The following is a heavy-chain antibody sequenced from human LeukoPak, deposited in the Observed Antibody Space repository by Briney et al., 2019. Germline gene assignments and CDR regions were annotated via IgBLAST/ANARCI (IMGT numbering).Heavy chain of an antibody. J-gene: IGHJ3*02. CDR2: IYTSGST. Sequence: SQTLSLTCTVYGGSISSGSYYWSWIRQPAGKGLEWIGRIYTSGSTNYNPSLKSRVTISVDTSKNQFSLKLSSVTAADTAVYYCARYLARVYGAFDIWGQGTMVTVSS. CDR1: GGSISSGSYY. D-gene: IGHD2-8*01. V-gene: IGHV4-61*02. CDR3: ARYLARVYGAFDI.